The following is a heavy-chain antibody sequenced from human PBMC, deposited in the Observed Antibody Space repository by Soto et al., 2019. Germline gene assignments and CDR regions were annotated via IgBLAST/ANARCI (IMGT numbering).Heavy chain of an antibody. V-gene: IGHV3-7*01. CDR1: VFTFSTYW. CDR3: SRSLNS. CDR2: INQDGSEK. Sequence: PWWSLRLSCSASVFTFSTYWMDWVRQTPGKGLEWVANINQDGSEKNYVDSVKGRFTIYRDNAKNSLYLQMSSLTAEDSALYYCSRSLNSWGQGTLGTV. J-gene: IGHJ4*02.